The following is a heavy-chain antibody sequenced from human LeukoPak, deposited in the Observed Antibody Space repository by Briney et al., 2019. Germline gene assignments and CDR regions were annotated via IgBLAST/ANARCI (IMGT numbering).Heavy chain of an antibody. CDR1: GFIFTGYY. J-gene: IGHJ3*01. Sequence: SVKVSCKASGFIFTGYYMHWVRQAPGQGLEWMGCINANSGGTNYAQKFQGRVTMTRDTSISTAYMDLSRLRSDDTAVYYCARDHPYSSGWYGRVEALDLWGQGTTVTVSS. V-gene: IGHV1-2*02. D-gene: IGHD6-19*01. CDR3: ARDHPYSSGWYGRVEALDL. CDR2: INANSGGT.